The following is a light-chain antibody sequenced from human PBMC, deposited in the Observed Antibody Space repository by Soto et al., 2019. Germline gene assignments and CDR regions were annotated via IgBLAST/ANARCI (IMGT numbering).Light chain of an antibody. Sequence: QSVLTQPPSVSRAPGQRVTLSCTGSSSNIGAGYDVHWYQQLPGTAPKLLIYGNSNRPSGVPDRFSGSKSGTSASLAITGLQAEDEADYYCQSYDSSLSGSGVFGGGTKLTVL. CDR2: GNS. J-gene: IGLJ2*01. V-gene: IGLV1-40*01. CDR3: QSYDSSLSGSGV. CDR1: SSNIGAGYD.